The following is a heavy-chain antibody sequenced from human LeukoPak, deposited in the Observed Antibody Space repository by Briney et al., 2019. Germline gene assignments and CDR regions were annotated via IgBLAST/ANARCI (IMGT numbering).Heavy chain of an antibody. V-gene: IGHV4-4*02. D-gene: IGHD5-24*01. CDR3: ARKARRWLQFGGMFDP. Sequence: SETLSLTCAVSGGSISSRNWWSWVRQPPGKGLECIGEIYHSGSTNYNPSLKSRVTISVDKSKNQFSLKLSSVTAADTAVYYCARKARRWLQFGGMFDPWGQGTLVTVSS. CDR1: GGSISSRNW. J-gene: IGHJ5*02. CDR2: IYHSGST.